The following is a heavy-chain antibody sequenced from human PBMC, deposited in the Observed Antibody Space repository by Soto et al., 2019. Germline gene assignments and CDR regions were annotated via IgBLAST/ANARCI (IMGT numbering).Heavy chain of an antibody. D-gene: IGHD6-13*01. CDR2: INPNSGCT. J-gene: IGHJ6*02. CDR1: GYTFTGYY. V-gene: IGHV1-2*02. Sequence: ASVKVSFKASGYTFTGYYMHWVRQAPGQGLEWMGWINPNSGCTNYAQKFQGRVTMTRDTSISTAYMELSRLRSDDTAVYYCARDSGSAAAGTGHYYYYGMDVWGQGTTVTVSS. CDR3: ARDSGSAAAGTGHYYYYGMDV.